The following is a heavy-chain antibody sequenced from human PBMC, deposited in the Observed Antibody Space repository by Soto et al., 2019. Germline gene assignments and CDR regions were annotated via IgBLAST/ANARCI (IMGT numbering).Heavy chain of an antibody. J-gene: IGHJ6*02. Sequence: QVQLQQWGAGLLKPSETLSLTCAVYGESFSGYYWSWIRQPPGKGLEWIGEINHSGGTNYNPSLKSRVTISVDTSKSQFSLNLSSVTAADTAVYYCAGGRGRQQLDGMDVWGQGTTVTVSS. V-gene: IGHV4-34*01. CDR2: INHSGGT. CDR1: GESFSGYY. D-gene: IGHD6-13*01. CDR3: AGGRGRQQLDGMDV.